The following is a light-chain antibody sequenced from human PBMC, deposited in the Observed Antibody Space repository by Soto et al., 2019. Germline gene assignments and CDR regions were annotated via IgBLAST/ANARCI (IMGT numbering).Light chain of an antibody. J-gene: IGKJ1*01. CDR3: QQYNNWPRA. CDR2: GAS. Sequence: EIVLAQSPGTLSLSPGERATLSCRASQSVSNNYLAWYQQKPGQSPRLLIYGASTRANGIPARFSGSGSGTEFTLTISSLQSEDFAVYYCQQYNNWPRAFGQGTKVDIK. V-gene: IGKV3-15*01. CDR1: QSVSNN.